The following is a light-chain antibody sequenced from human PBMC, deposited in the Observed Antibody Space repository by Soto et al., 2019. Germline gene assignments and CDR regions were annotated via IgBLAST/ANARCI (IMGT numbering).Light chain of an antibody. J-gene: IGKJ5*01. V-gene: IGKV3-20*01. CDR3: QQYENSPIT. CDR1: QSISNNH. Sequence: EIVLTQSPGTLSLSPGERVTLSCRASQSISNNHLAWYQQKPGQAPRLLIHGTSNRATGIPDRFSGTGSETDFTLTVNRLEPEDFAVYYCQQYENSPITFGQGTRLEIK. CDR2: GTS.